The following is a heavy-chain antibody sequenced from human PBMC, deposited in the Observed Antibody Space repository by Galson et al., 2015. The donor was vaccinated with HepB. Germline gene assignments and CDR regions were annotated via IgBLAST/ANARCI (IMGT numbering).Heavy chain of an antibody. V-gene: IGHV5-51*01. Sequence: QSGAEVKKPGESLKISCKGSGYSFTTYWIGWVRQMPGKGLEYMGIINPADSDTRYSPSFQGQVTISADTSISSAYLQWNSLKSSDTAMYYCARVPSNWNDGGSGYGGQGTLVAVAS. CDR2: INPADSDT. D-gene: IGHD1-1*01. CDR1: GYSFTTYW. CDR3: ARVPSNWNDGGSGY. J-gene: IGHJ1*01.